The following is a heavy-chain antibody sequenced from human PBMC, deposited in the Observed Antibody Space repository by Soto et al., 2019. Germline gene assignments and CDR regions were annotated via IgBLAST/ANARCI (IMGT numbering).Heavy chain of an antibody. CDR1: GFTFSSYW. J-gene: IGHJ6*02. V-gene: IGHV3-7*03. Sequence: GGSLRLSCAASGFTFSSYWMSWVRQAPGKGLEWVANIKQDGSEKYYVDSVKGRFTISRDNAKNSLYLQMNSLRAEDTAVYYCARVGRSNRIAAIYYYYCYGMWGWGQGTTVTVAS. CDR2: IKQDGSEK. D-gene: IGHD6-13*01. CDR3: ARVGRSNRIAAIYYYYCYGMWG.